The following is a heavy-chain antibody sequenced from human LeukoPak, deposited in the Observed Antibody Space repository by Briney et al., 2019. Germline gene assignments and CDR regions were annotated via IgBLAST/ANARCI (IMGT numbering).Heavy chain of an antibody. V-gene: IGHV4-59*01. CDR3: AGQQLQSFDI. CDR1: GGSISNYY. D-gene: IGHD6-13*01. CDR2: IYYSGST. Sequence: SETLSLTCTVSGGSISNYYWSWIRQSPGKGLEWIGYIYYSGSTNYNPSLKSRVTISVDTSKNQFSLKLSSVTAADTAVYYCAGQQLQSFDIWGQGTMVTVSS. J-gene: IGHJ3*02.